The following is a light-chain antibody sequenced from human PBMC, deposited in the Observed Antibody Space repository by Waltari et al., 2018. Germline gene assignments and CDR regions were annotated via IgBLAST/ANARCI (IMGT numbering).Light chain of an antibody. CDR1: QAISSW. CDR2: AAS. V-gene: IGKV1-12*01. Sequence: DIQMTQSPSSVSASVGDRVTITCRASQAISSWLAWYQQKPGKATKLLIYAASSLQSGVPSRFSGRGFGTDFTLTISSLQPEDFATYFCQQFDTFPLTFGQGTRLEIK. J-gene: IGKJ5*01. CDR3: QQFDTFPLT.